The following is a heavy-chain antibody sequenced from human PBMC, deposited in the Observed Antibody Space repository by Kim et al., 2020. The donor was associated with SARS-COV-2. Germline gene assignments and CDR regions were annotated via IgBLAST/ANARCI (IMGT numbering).Heavy chain of an antibody. Sequence: GGSLRLSCAASGFTFDDYAMHWVRQAPGKGLEWVSGISWNSGSIGYADSVKGRFTISRDNAKNSLYLQMNSLRAEDTALYYCAKDYWSVGSGSYQKGAWGQGTLVTVSS. J-gene: IGHJ5*02. CDR2: ISWNSGSI. CDR3: AKDYWSVGSGSYQKGA. D-gene: IGHD1-26*01. CDR1: GFTFDDYA. V-gene: IGHV3-9*01.